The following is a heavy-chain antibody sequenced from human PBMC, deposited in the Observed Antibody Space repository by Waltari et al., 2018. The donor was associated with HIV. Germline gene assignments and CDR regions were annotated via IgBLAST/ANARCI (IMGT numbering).Heavy chain of an antibody. D-gene: IGHD4-17*01. Sequence: EETLVQSGAEVKEPGEYLKISGRSLGINFAGYWVGWVRQMPGKGLEWMGVIYPGDSDAVYSPSFQGRVIMSTDSSISTVYLQWSSLRASDTAMYYCARRKGDYRTAFDIWGQGTMVTASS. CDR3: ARRKGDYRTAFDI. CDR2: IYPGDSDA. J-gene: IGHJ3*02. CDR1: GINFAGYW. V-gene: IGHV5-51*01.